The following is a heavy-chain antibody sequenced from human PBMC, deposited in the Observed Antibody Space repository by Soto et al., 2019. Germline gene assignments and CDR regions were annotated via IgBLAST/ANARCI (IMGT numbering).Heavy chain of an antibody. CDR2: ISGSGGST. V-gene: IGHV3-23*01. CDR1: GFTFSSYA. J-gene: IGHJ3*02. CDR3: AKPDSVDYDYVWGSYRFNAFDI. D-gene: IGHD3-16*02. Sequence: GGSLRLSCAASGFTFSSYAMSWVRQAPGQGLEWVSAISGSGGSTYYADSVKGRFTISRDNAKNTLYLQMNSLRAEDTAVYYCAKPDSVDYDYVWGSYRFNAFDIWGQGTMVTVSS.